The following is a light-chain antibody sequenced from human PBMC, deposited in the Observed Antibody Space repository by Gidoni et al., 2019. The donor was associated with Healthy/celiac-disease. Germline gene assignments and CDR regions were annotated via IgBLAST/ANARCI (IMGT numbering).Light chain of an antibody. J-gene: IGKJ4*01. CDR2: DAS. Sequence: EIVLTQSPATLSLSPGERATLACRASQSVSSYLAWSQQKPGHAPRLLIYDASNRATGVPARFSGSGSGTDFTLTISSLEPEDFAVYYCQQRSNCPLTFGGGTKVEIK. CDR3: QQRSNCPLT. V-gene: IGKV3-11*01. CDR1: QSVSSY.